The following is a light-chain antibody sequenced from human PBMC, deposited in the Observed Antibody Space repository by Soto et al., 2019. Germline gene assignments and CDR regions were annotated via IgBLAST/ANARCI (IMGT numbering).Light chain of an antibody. J-gene: IGLJ2*01. CDR2: DVS. Sequence: QSVLTQPASVSGSPGQSITISCTGTSGDVGGYKYVSWYQQYPGKAPKLLIYDVSNRPSGVSNRFSGSKSGNTASLTISGLQAEDEADYYCSSYTSSDTPVVFGGGTKLTVL. V-gene: IGLV2-14*03. CDR1: SGDVGGYKY. CDR3: SSYTSSDTPVV.